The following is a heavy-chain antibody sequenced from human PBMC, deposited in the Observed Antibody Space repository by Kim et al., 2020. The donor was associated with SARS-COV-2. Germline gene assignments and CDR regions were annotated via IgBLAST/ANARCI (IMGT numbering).Heavy chain of an antibody. J-gene: IGHJ6*02. Sequence: NPSLKSRVTISVNTSKSQFSLKLSSVTAADTDVYYCARVEWVRHYYGMDVWGQGTTVTVSS. CDR3: ARVEWVRHYYGMDV. D-gene: IGHD1-1*01. V-gene: IGHV4-59*01.